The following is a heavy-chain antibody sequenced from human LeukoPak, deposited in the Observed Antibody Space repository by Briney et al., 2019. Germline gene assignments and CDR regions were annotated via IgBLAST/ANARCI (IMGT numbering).Heavy chain of an antibody. Sequence: GGSLRLSCAASGFTFSSYNMNWVRQAPGKGLEWVSSISRSSSDIYYADSVKGRFTISRDNAKNSVFLQMNSLRVEDTAVYYCARDLYYFDTNGYYFDFWGQGTLVTVSS. CDR3: ARDLYYFDTNGYYFDF. CDR1: GFTFSSYN. D-gene: IGHD3-22*01. V-gene: IGHV3-21*01. CDR2: ISRSSSDI. J-gene: IGHJ4*02.